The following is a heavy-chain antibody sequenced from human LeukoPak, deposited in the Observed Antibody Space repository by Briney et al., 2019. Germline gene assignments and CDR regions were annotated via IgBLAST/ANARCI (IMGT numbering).Heavy chain of an antibody. Sequence: SETLSLTCTVSGGSISSGSYYWSWIRQPAGKGLKRIGRIYTSGSTNYNPSLKSRVTISVDTSKNQFSLKLSSVTAADTAVYYCAKQKGLDPWGQGTLVTVSS. D-gene: IGHD1/OR15-1a*01. CDR2: IYTSGST. J-gene: IGHJ5*02. V-gene: IGHV4-61*02. CDR1: GGSISSGSYY. CDR3: AKQKGLDP.